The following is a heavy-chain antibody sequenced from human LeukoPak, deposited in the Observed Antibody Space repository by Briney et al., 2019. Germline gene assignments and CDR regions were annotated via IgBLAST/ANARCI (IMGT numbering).Heavy chain of an antibody. CDR3: ARENYFDY. V-gene: IGHV4-59*01. Sequence: SETLSLTCTVSGGSISSYYWSWIRQPPGKGLEWIGYIYYSGSTKYNPSLKSRVTISVDTSKNQFSLKLSAVTAADTAVYYCARENYFDYWGQGTLVTVSS. J-gene: IGHJ4*02. CDR2: IYYSGST. CDR1: GGSISSYY.